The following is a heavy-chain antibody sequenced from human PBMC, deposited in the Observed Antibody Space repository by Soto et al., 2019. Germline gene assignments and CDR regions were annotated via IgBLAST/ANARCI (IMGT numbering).Heavy chain of an antibody. V-gene: IGHV3-30*18. D-gene: IGHD4-17*01. CDR2: ISYDGSNK. Sequence: ESGGGVVQPGRSLRLSCAASGFTFSSYGMHWVRQAPGKGLEWVAVISYDGSNKYYADSVKGRFTISRDNSKNTLYLQMNSLRAEDTAVYYCAKGHGDYVLDYWGQGTLVTVSS. CDR1: GFTFSSYG. CDR3: AKGHGDYVLDY. J-gene: IGHJ4*02.